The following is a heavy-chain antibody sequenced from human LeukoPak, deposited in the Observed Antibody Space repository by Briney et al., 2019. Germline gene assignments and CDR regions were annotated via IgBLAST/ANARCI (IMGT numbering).Heavy chain of an antibody. D-gene: IGHD3-10*02. J-gene: IGHJ4*02. Sequence: GGSLRLSCAASEFTFSSYSMNWVRQAPGKGLEWVSYITNSGNSKSYADSVKGRFTISRDNTKNSLYLQMNGLRAEDTAVYYCARLCWGNRLAGFDSWGQGTLVTVSS. V-gene: IGHV3-48*01. CDR3: ARLCWGNRLAGFDS. CDR1: EFTFSSYS. CDR2: ITNSGNSK.